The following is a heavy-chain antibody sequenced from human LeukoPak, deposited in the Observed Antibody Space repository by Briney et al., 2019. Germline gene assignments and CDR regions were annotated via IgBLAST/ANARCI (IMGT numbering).Heavy chain of an antibody. Sequence: XVKVSCKASGGTFSSYAISWVRQAPGQGLEWMGGIIPIFGTANYAQKFQGRVTITTDESTSTAYMELSSLRSEDTAVYYCATCDIAARPYFDYWGQGTLVTVSS. D-gene: IGHD6-6*01. CDR2: IIPIFGTA. CDR1: GGTFSSYA. V-gene: IGHV1-69*05. J-gene: IGHJ4*02. CDR3: ATCDIAARPYFDY.